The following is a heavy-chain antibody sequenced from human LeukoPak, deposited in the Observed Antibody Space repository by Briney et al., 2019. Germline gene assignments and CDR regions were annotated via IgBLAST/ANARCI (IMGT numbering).Heavy chain of an antibody. D-gene: IGHD1-1*01. J-gene: IGHJ5*02. CDR1: GSTISTYW. CDR2: IKSKVAGGTI. CDR3: TTDADNWDDGGWFDP. V-gene: IGHV3-15*01. Sequence: GGSLRLSCAASGSTISTYWMSWVRQAPGKGLEWVGRIKSKVAGGTIDYAAPVKGRFTISRDDSKNTLYLQMNSLKTEDTGMYYCTTDADNWDDGGWFDPWGQGSLVTVSS.